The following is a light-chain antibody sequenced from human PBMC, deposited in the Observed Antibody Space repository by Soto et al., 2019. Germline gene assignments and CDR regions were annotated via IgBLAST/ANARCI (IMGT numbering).Light chain of an antibody. CDR1: QNVNSNH. V-gene: IGKV3-20*01. J-gene: IGKJ1*01. CDR3: HQFGSSPQT. CDR2: GPS. Sequence: EIVLTQSPGTLSSSPGERATLSCRASQNVNSNHIAWYQQKPGQAPRLLIYGPSSRATGIPERFSGSGSGTDFTLTISRLEPEDFAVYFCHQFGSSPQTFGHGTKVEIK.